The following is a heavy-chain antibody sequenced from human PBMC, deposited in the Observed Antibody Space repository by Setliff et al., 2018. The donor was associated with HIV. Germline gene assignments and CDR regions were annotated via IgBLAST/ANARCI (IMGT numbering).Heavy chain of an antibody. CDR1: DGSVRSSSYY. CDR2: IYYSGSA. D-gene: IGHD3-10*01. V-gene: IGHV4-39*01. J-gene: IGHJ4*02. CDR3: ARHRVITGSFDY. Sequence: PETLSLTCTVSDGSVRSSSYYWGWIRQPPWKGLEWIGSIYYSGSAYYNPSLKSRVTISVDTSKNQFSLKLNSVTAADTAVFYCARHRVITGSFDYWGQGTLVTVSS.